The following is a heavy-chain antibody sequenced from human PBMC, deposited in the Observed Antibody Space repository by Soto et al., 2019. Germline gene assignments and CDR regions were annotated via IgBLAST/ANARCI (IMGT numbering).Heavy chain of an antibody. J-gene: IGHJ5*02. D-gene: IGHD5-12*01. V-gene: IGHV6-1*01. CDR3: AKGDNLGPKTGYAFDP. CDR2: TYYRSRFFS. CDR1: GDSVSSYSAA. Sequence: SQTLSLTCAISGDSVSSYSAAWNWIRQSPSGGLEWLGRTYYRSRFFSDYAESVKSRIIINPDTSKNQFSLQLNSVTPEDTAVYFCAKGDNLGPKTGYAFDPWGQGIMVTVSS.